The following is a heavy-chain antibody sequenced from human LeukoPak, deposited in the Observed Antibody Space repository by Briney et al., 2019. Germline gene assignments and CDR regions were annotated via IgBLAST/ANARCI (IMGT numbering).Heavy chain of an antibody. Sequence: ASVKVSCKASGYTFTTYDINWVRQAAGLGLEWMGWMNPNSGKTAYAQNFQGRVTFSSDSSEYTVYMELSSLRSDDTAVYYCARGWDFDILTAGYHRRYNYYGMDDWGQGTTVTVSS. CDR2: MNPNSGKT. J-gene: IGHJ6*02. D-gene: IGHD3-9*01. CDR3: ARGWDFDILTAGYHRRYNYYGMDD. V-gene: IGHV1-8*03. CDR1: GYTFTTYD.